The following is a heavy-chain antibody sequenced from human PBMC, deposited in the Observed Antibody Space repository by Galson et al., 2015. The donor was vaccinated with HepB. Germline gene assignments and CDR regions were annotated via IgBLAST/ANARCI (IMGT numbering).Heavy chain of an antibody. D-gene: IGHD3-16*02. V-gene: IGHV5-51*01. CDR3: ARQEPGALGELSRDWYFDL. J-gene: IGHJ2*01. Sequence: SGAEVKKPGESLKISCKGSGYSFTSYWIGWVRQMPGKGLEWMGIIYPGDSDTRYSPSFQGQVTISADKSISTAYLQWSSLKASDTAMYYCARQEPGALGELSRDWYFDLWGRGTLVTVSS. CDR2: IYPGDSDT. CDR1: GYSFTSYW.